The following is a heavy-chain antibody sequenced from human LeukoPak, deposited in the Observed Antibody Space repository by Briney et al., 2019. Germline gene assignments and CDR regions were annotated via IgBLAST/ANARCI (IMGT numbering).Heavy chain of an antibody. D-gene: IGHD1-1*01. CDR2: ISSSGSYI. CDR1: TFTFSSYT. CDR3: ARSAAGTYY. Sequence: GGSLRLSCAASTFTFSSYTMNWVRQAPGTGLEWVSSISSSGSYIYYADSLKGRFTVSRDNARKSLYLQMNSLRAEDTAVYYCARSAAGTYYWGQGTLVTVSS. V-gene: IGHV3-21*01. J-gene: IGHJ4*02.